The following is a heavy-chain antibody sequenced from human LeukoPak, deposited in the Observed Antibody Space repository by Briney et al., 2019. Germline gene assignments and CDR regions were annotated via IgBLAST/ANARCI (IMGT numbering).Heavy chain of an antibody. D-gene: IGHD1-26*01. J-gene: IGHJ4*02. V-gene: IGHV4-59*01. CDR1: GGSISSYY. CDR3: ARETYSGSHFDY. CDR2: IYYSGST. Sequence: PSETLSLTCTVSGGSISSYYWSWIRQPPGKGLEWIGYIYYSGSTNYNPSLKSRVTISVDTSKNQFSLKLSSVTAADTAVYFCARETYSGSHFDYWGQGTLVTVSS.